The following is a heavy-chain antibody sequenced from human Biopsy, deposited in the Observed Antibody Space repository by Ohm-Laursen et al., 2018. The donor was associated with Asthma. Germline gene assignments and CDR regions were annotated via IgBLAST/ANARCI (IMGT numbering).Heavy chain of an antibody. V-gene: IGHV1-69*13. J-gene: IGHJ5*02. CDR1: GGTFSSYA. CDR3: ARADRYYYDSSGYTEWFDP. Sequence: ASVKVSCNASGGTFSSYAISWVRQAPGQGLEWMGGITPIFGTANYAQKFQGRVTITADESMSTAYMELSSLRSEDTAVYYCARADRYYYDSSGYTEWFDPWGQGTLVTVSS. D-gene: IGHD3-22*01. CDR2: ITPIFGTA.